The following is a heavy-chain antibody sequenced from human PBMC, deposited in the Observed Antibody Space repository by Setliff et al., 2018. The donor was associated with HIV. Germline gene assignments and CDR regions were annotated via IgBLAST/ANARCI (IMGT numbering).Heavy chain of an antibody. CDR2: INKRSDYL. D-gene: IGHD6-25*01. Sequence: LRLSCVGSGFAFGTYTINWVRLAPGKGLEWVASINKRSDYLYYADSVKGRFTISRDNAKNSVFLQMNSLRGEDTGLYFCVRDGLPAAGYNWFDPWGQGTPVTVSS. CDR3: VRDGLPAAGYNWFDP. V-gene: IGHV3-21*01. J-gene: IGHJ5*02. CDR1: GFAFGTYT.